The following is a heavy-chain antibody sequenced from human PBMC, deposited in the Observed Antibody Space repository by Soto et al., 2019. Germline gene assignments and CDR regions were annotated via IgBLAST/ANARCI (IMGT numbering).Heavy chain of an antibody. CDR1: GFTFSSYA. CDR3: AKERYAVAGTSIDY. D-gene: IGHD6-19*01. J-gene: IGHJ4*02. CDR2: ISGSGGSK. Sequence: EVQLLESGGNLVQPGGSLRLSCAASGFTFSSYAMSWVRQAPGKGLEWVSAISGSGGSKYYADSVKGRFTISRDSSKNTLYVQMNSLRADDTAVYYCAKERYAVAGTSIDYWGLGTLVTVSS. V-gene: IGHV3-23*01.